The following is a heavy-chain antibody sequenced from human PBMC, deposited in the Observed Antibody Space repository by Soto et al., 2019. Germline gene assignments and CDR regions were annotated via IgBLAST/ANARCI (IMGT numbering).Heavy chain of an antibody. Sequence: QVQLQGSGPGLVRPSETLSLTCTVSGASISTNHHNWAWVRQPPGKGLEWMGNIHYRGDTYFNPSLGSRLSMSVDTSKNQFSLKLTSVTAEDTAVYSCARLPTGYPNWFDPWGQGTLVTVSS. CDR1: GASISTNHHN. D-gene: IGHD3-9*01. J-gene: IGHJ5*02. CDR3: ARLPTGYPNWFDP. V-gene: IGHV4-39*01. CDR2: IHYRGDT.